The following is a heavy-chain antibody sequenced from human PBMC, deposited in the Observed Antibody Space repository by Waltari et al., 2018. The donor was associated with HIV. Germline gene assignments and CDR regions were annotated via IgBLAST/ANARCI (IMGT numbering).Heavy chain of an antibody. V-gene: IGHV4-39*01. CDR3: ARAGLPFWKLGMDV. CDR1: GGPISSSSYY. Sequence: QLQLQESGPGLVKPSETLSLTCTVSGGPISSSSYYWGWIRQPPGKGLEWIGSIYYSGSTYYNPSLKSRVTISVDTSKNQFSLKLSSVTAADTAVYYCARAGLPFWKLGMDVWGQGTTVTVSS. J-gene: IGHJ6*02. D-gene: IGHD3-3*01. CDR2: IYYSGST.